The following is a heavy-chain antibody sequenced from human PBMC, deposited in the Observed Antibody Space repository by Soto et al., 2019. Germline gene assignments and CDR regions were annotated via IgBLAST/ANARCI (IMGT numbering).Heavy chain of an antibody. V-gene: IGHV4-59*01. J-gene: IGHJ4*02. CDR2: IHYSGST. CDR1: GGSISSYY. CDR3: TRGGDPYKTGQ. D-gene: IGHD2-21*01. Sequence: PSETLSLTCTVSGGSISSYYWSWIRQPPGKGLEWIGFIHYSGSTNYNPSLKGRVTMSVDTSKNQFSLKLTSVNTADTAIYYCTRGGDPYKTGQWGQGTLVTAPQ.